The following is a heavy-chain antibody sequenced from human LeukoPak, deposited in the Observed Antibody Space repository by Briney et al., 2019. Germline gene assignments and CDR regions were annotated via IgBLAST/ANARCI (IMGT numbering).Heavy chain of an antibody. Sequence: SETLSLTCTVSGGSISSYYWSWIRQPPGKGLEWIGYVYYSGSTNYNPSLKSRVTISVDTSKNQFSLKLSSVTAADTAVYYCARGGLRRKHYYYYYGMDVWGQGTTVTVSS. J-gene: IGHJ6*02. CDR3: ARGGLRRKHYYYYYGMDV. CDR2: VYYSGST. V-gene: IGHV4-59*12. CDR1: GGSISSYY.